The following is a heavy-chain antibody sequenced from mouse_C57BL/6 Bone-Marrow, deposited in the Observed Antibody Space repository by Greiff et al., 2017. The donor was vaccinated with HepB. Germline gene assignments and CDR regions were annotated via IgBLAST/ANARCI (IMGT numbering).Heavy chain of an antibody. J-gene: IGHJ2*01. D-gene: IGHD2-10*02. CDR1: GYTFTSYW. V-gene: IGHV1-55*01. CDR3: AYGNYEVDD. Sequence: QVQLQQPGAELVKPGASVKMSCKASGYTFTSYWITWVKQRPGQGLEWIGDIYPGSGSTNYNEKFKSKATLTVDKSSSTAYMQLSSLTSEDSAVYYCAYGNYEVDDWGQGTTLTVSS. CDR2: IYPGSGST.